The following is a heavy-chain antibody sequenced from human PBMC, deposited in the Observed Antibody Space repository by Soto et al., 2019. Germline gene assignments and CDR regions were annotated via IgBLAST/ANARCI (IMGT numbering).Heavy chain of an antibody. CDR3: ARDKWEIRGFDF. CDR2: INAGKGDT. J-gene: IGHJ4*02. CDR1: GYTFISYN. Sequence: ASVKVSCKASGYTFISYNMQWVRQAPGQRPEWMGWINAGKGDTKYSQKFQGRVTITRDTTATTVYMELSSLTSEDTAVYYCARDKWEIRGFDFWGQGTLVTVSS. D-gene: IGHD1-26*01. V-gene: IGHV1-3*01.